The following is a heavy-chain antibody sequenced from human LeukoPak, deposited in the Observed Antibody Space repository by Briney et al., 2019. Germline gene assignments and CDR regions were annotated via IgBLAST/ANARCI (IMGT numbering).Heavy chain of an antibody. Sequence: SQTLSLTCTVSGGSISSGSYYWSWIRQPAGKGLEWIGRIYTSGSTNYNPSLKSRVTISVDTSKNQFSLKLSSVTAADTAVYYCAREIFGVVIAYFDYWGQGTLVTVSS. CDR2: IYTSGST. V-gene: IGHV4-61*02. CDR1: GGSISSGSYY. D-gene: IGHD3-3*01. J-gene: IGHJ4*02. CDR3: AREIFGVVIAYFDY.